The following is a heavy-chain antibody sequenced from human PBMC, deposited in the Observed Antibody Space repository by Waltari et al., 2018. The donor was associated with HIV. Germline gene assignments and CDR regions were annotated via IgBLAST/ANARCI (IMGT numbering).Heavy chain of an antibody. CDR1: RFTFSSYA. J-gene: IGHJ4*02. CDR3: AKGASGWSPGY. Sequence: QVQLVASGGGVVQPGRSLRLSCAASRFTFSSYAMHWVRQAPGKGLEWVAVISYYGDNKYYADSVRGRFTISRDNSKNTLYLQMNSLRAEDTAVYYCAKGASGWSPGYWGQGTLVTVSS. V-gene: IGHV3-30*18. D-gene: IGHD6-19*01. CDR2: ISYYGDNK.